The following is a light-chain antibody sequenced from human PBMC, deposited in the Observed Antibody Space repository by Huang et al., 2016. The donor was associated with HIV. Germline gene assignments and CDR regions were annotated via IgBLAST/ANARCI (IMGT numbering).Light chain of an antibody. CDR1: QSINNN. V-gene: IGKV3-15*01. Sequence: EIVLTQSSATLSLSPGERAALSCMATQSINNNLAWYQQNPGQSPRLLTYGASTRATGIPARFRGSGSGTEFTLTISSLQSEDFAVYYCQQYNNWPPLLTFGGGTKVDIK. CDR3: QQYNNWPPLLT. J-gene: IGKJ4*01. CDR2: GAS.